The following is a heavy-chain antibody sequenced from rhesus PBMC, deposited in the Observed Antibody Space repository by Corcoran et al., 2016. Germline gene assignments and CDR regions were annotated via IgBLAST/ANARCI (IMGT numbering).Heavy chain of an antibody. V-gene: IGHV3-8*01. J-gene: IGHJ4*01. D-gene: IGHD4-29*01. CDR1: EFTFSSYY. Sequence: EVQLVESGGGLVQPGGSLRLSCTGSEFTFSSYYMFWVRQGPGKGLELGSTINTGGGSTWYTDSVKGRFTSSRENAKNTLYLQMDSLRTEDTAVYYCAKAPYGIGLDFWGQGVLVTVSS. CDR2: INTGGGST. CDR3: AKAPYGIGLDF.